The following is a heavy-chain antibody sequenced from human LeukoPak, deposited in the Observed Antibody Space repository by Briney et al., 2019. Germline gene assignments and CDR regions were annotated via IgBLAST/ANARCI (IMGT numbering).Heavy chain of an antibody. V-gene: IGHV3-7*04. Sequence: PGGSLRLSCAASGFTFSSYWMSWVRQAPGKGLEWVANIKQDGSEKYYVDSVKGRFTISRDNAKNSLYLQMNSLRAEDTAVYYCARDHLPGTTEYYFDYWGQGTLVTVSS. CDR2: IKQDGSEK. CDR3: ARDHLPGTTEYYFDY. J-gene: IGHJ4*02. CDR1: GFTFSSYW. D-gene: IGHD4-17*01.